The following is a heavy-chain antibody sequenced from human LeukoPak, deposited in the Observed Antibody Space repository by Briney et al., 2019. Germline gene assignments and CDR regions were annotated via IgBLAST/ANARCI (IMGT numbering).Heavy chain of an antibody. Sequence: SGGSLRLSCAASGFTFSSYGMIWVRQAPGKGLEWVGRIRSKANSYATAYAASVKGRFTISRDDSKNTAYLQMNSLKTEDTAVYYCTSLTGEFAALDYWGQGTLVTVSS. V-gene: IGHV3-73*01. CDR1: GFTFSSYG. D-gene: IGHD7-27*01. CDR3: TSLTGEFAALDY. J-gene: IGHJ4*02. CDR2: IRSKANSYAT.